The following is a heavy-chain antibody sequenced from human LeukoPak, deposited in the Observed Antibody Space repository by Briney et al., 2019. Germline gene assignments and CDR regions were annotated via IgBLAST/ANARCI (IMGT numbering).Heavy chain of an antibody. Sequence: SETLSLTCTVSGGSTSSYYWSWIRQPPGKGLEWIGYIYYSGSTNYNPSLKSRVTISVDTSKNQFSLKLSSVTAADTAVYYCARTVQLVGPPFFVYWGQGTLVTVSS. CDR2: IYYSGST. CDR3: ARTVQLVGPPFFVY. CDR1: GGSTSSYY. D-gene: IGHD6-6*01. J-gene: IGHJ4*02. V-gene: IGHV4-59*01.